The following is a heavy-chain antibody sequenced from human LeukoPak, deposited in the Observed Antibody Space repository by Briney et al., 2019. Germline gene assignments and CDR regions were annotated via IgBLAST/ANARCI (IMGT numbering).Heavy chain of an antibody. V-gene: IGHV3-23*01. CDR2: ISGSGGST. CDR3: AKRAAYNWNVPLDY. Sequence: GGSLRLSCAASGFTFSSYAMTWVRQAPGKGLEWVSAISGSGGSTYYADSVKGRFTISRDNSKNTLYLQMNSLRAEDTAVYYCAKRAAYNWNVPLDYWGQGTLVTVSS. CDR1: GFTFSSYA. J-gene: IGHJ4*02. D-gene: IGHD1-1*01.